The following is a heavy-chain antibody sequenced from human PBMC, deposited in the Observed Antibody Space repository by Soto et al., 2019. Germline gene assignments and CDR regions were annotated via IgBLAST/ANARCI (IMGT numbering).Heavy chain of an antibody. CDR2: LYYSGST. Sequence: QLQLQESGPGLVKPSETLSLTCTVSGGSISSSSYYWGWIRQPPGKGLEWIGSLYYSGSTYYNPSLKSRVTISVDTSKNQFSLKLSSVTAADTAVYYCARHHYCSGGSCSLAPNYYYYYGMDVWGQGTTVTVSS. D-gene: IGHD2-15*01. V-gene: IGHV4-39*01. CDR3: ARHHYCSGGSCSLAPNYYYYYGMDV. CDR1: GGSISSSSYY. J-gene: IGHJ6*02.